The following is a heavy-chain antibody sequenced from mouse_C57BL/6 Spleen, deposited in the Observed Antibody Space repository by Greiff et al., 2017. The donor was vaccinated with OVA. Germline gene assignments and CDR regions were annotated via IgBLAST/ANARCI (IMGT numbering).Heavy chain of an antibody. CDR2: IDPENGDT. D-gene: IGHD4-1*01. CDR3: TNSPGTGFAD. Sequence: EVQLQESGAELVRPGASVKLSCTASGFNIKDDYMHWVKQRPEQGLEWIGWIDPENGDTEYASKFQGKATITADTSSNTAYLQLSSLTSEDTAVYYCTNSPGTGFADWGQGTLVTVSA. CDR1: GFNIKDDY. V-gene: IGHV14-4*01. J-gene: IGHJ3*01.